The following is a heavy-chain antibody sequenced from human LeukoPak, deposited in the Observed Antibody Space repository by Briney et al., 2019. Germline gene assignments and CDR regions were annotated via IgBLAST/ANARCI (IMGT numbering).Heavy chain of an antibody. D-gene: IGHD6-13*01. CDR3: ARGSQQLPPTKFDY. CDR2: INHSGST. J-gene: IGHJ4*02. CDR1: GGSFSGYY. V-gene: IGHV4-34*01. Sequence: SETLSLTCAVYGGSFSGYYWSWIRQPPGKGLEWIGEINHSGSTNYNPSLKSRVTISVDTSKNQFSLKLSSVTAADTAVYYCARGSQQLPPTKFDYWGQGTLVTVSS.